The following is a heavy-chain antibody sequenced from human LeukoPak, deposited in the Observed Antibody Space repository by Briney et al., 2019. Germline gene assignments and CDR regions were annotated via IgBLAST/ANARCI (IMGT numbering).Heavy chain of an antibody. CDR2: MNPNSGNT. Sequence: VASVKVSRKASGYIFTSYDINWVRQAPGQGLEWMGWMNPNSGNTGYAQKFQGRVTMTRNTSISTAYMELSSLRSEDTAVYYCARHLWFGELKLFYGMDVWGQGTTVTVSS. CDR3: ARHLWFGELKLFYGMDV. D-gene: IGHD3-10*01. CDR1: GYIFTSYD. V-gene: IGHV1-8*01. J-gene: IGHJ6*02.